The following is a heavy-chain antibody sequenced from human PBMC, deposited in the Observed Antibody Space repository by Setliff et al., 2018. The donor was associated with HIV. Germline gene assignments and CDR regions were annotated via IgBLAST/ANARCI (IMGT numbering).Heavy chain of an antibody. V-gene: IGHV3-30-3*01. D-gene: IGHD6-19*01. Sequence: GGSLRLSCAASGFTFSSYAMHWVRQAPGKGLEWVAVISYDGSNKYYADSVKGRFTISRDNSKNTLYLQMNSLRAEDTAVYYCAKDIPGPAINSGRIKNWFDPWGEGTLVTVSS. CDR3: AKDIPGPAINSGRIKNWFDP. CDR1: GFTFSSYA. CDR2: ISYDGSNK. J-gene: IGHJ5*02.